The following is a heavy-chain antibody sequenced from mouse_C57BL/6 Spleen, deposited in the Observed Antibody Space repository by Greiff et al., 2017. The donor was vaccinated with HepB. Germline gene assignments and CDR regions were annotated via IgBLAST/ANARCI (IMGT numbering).Heavy chain of an antibody. CDR1: GYTFTDYY. J-gene: IGHJ2*01. CDR2: INPNNGGT. D-gene: IGHD1-1*01. CDR3: ARDYYGSSFDY. V-gene: IGHV1-26*01. Sequence: EVQLQQSGPELVKPGASVKISCKASGYTFTDYYMNWVKQSHGKSLEWIGDINPNNGGTSYNQKFKGKATLTVDKSSSTAYMELRSLTSEDSAVYYCARDYYGSSFDYWGQGNTLTVSS.